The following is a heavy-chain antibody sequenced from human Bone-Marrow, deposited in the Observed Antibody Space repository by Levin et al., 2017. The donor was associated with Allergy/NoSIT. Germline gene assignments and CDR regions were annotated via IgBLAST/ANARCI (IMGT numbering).Heavy chain of an antibody. CDR1: GYEFPNYW. Sequence: GESLKISCKGYGYEFPNYWIAWLRQMPGKGPEYMGIIYPGDSGTKYTPAFQGQVTISADKSINTAYLQWGSLKASDTAVYFCARQVTTTDFKYYMDVWGSGTTVTVSS. CDR3: ARQVTTTDFKYYMDV. V-gene: IGHV5-51*01. CDR2: IYPGDSGT. J-gene: IGHJ6*03. D-gene: IGHD2-21*02.